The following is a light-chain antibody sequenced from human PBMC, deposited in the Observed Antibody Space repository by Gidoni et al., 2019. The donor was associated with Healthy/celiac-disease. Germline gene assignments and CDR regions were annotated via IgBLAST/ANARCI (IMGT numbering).Light chain of an antibody. CDR2: LAS. V-gene: IGKV4-1*01. CDR1: QSVLYSSNNKNY. CDR3: QQYYSTPPT. Sequence: DIVMTRSPDSMAVSLGERATINCNSSQSVLYSSNNKNYLAWYQQKPGQPPKLLIYLASTRESGVPDRFSGSGSGTDFTLTISSLQAEDVAVYYCQQYYSTPPTFGQVTKVEIK. J-gene: IGKJ1*01.